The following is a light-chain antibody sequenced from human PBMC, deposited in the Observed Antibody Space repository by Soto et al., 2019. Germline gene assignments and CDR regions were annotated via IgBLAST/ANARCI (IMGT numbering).Light chain of an antibody. CDR1: SSDVGSYNL. V-gene: IGLV2-23*01. CDR3: CSYAGSSTVV. Sequence: QSALTQPASVSGSPGQSITISCTGTSSDVGSYNLVSWYQQHPGKAPKLIIYEGSKRPSGVSNRFSGSKSGNTAFLTISGLQAEDEADYYCCSYAGSSTVVFGGGTQLTVL. J-gene: IGLJ2*01. CDR2: EGS.